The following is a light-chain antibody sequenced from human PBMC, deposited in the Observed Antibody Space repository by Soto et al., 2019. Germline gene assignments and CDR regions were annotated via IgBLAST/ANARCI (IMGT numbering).Light chain of an antibody. CDR2: GAS. J-gene: IGKJ1*01. V-gene: IGKV3-20*01. Sequence: IVVTQSPCTLSLSPGEGATLSCRASQSVSSSYLAWYQQKPGQAPRLLIYGASSRATGIPDRFSGSGSGTDFTLTISRLEPEDFAVYYCQQYGSSHWTFGQGTKVDIK. CDR1: QSVSSSY. CDR3: QQYGSSHWT.